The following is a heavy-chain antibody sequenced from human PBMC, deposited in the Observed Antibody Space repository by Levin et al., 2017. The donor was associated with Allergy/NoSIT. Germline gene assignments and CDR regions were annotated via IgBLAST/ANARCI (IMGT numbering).Heavy chain of an antibody. CDR3: ARDAYRRDGYTSGAFDI. D-gene: IGHD5-24*01. CDR1: GFTFSSYG. Sequence: GGSLRLSCAASGFTFSSYGMHWVRQAPGKGLEWVAVIWYDGSNKYYADSVKGRFTISRDNSKNTLYLQMNNLRAEDTAVYYCARDAYRRDGYTSGAFDIWGQGTMVTVSS. CDR2: IWYDGSNK. V-gene: IGHV3-33*01. J-gene: IGHJ3*02.